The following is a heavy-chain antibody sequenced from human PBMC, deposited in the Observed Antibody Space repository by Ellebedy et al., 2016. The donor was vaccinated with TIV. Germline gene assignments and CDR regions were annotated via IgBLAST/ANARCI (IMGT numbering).Heavy chain of an antibody. CDR1: GFTVSSNY. Sequence: GESLKISCAASGFTVSSNYMSWVRQAPGKGLEWVSVIYSGGSTYYADSVKGRFTISRDDSKNTLYLQMNSLKTEDTAVYYCTTGRSGWYAFFGYWGQGTLVTVSS. D-gene: IGHD6-19*01. CDR2: IYSGGST. J-gene: IGHJ4*02. V-gene: IGHV3-53*01. CDR3: TTGRSGWYAFFGY.